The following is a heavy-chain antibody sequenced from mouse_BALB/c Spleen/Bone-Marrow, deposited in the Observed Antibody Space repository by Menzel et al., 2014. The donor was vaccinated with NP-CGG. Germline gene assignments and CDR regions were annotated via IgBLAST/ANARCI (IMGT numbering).Heavy chain of an antibody. D-gene: IGHD2-2*01. V-gene: IGHV1-69*02. J-gene: IGHJ4*01. CDR3: TRWLPYAMDY. CDR2: IYPSDSYT. Sequence: QVQLKDSGAELVRPGASVKLSCKASGYTFTNYWINWVKQRPGQGLEWIGNIYPSDSYTNYNQKFKDKATLTVDKSSSTAYMQLSSPTSEDSAVYYCTRWLPYAMDYWGQGTSVTASS. CDR1: GYTFTNYW.